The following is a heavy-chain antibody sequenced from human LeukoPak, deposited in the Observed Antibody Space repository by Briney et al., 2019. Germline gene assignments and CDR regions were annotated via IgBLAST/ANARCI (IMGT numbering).Heavy chain of an antibody. J-gene: IGHJ4*02. CDR2: ISNGGDRT. D-gene: IGHD3-3*02. CDR3: AKGTSTLDY. Sequence: PGGSLRLSCAASGFTFSDHAMNWVRHAPGKGLEWVSLISNGGDRTYYADSVKGRFTISRDNSENMVFLQMNSLRVEDTAVYFCAKGTSTLDYWGQGTLVTVSS. V-gene: IGHV3-23*01. CDR1: GFTFSDHA.